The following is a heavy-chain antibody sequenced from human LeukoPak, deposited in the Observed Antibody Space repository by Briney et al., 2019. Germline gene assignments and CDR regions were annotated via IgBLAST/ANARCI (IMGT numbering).Heavy chain of an antibody. J-gene: IGHJ4*02. V-gene: IGHV3-74*01. CDR3: ARSEWLPRD. CDR1: GFTFSNYW. Sequence: PGGSVRLSCAASGFTFSNYWMHWVRQAPGKGLVWVSRLNSDGSSTNYADSVKGRFTISRDNAKNTLYLQMNSLRAEDTAVYYCARSEWLPRDWGQGTLVTVSA. CDR2: LNSDGSST. D-gene: IGHD3-3*01.